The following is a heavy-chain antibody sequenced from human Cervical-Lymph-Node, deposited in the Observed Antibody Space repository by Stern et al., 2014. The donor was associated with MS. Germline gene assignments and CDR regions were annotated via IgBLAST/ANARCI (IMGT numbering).Heavy chain of an antibody. D-gene: IGHD4-11*01. Sequence: VQLEESGPGLVKPSETLSRTCTVSGGSISSSYYWGWIRQSSGKGLEWIGSIDDTGRTFYNPSLKSRVTISVDTSHNQFSLKLSSVTAADTAVYYCVRQVTVRSRFDYWGQGTLVTVSS. CDR3: VRQVTVRSRFDY. CDR2: IDDTGRT. CDR1: GGSISSSYY. V-gene: IGHV4-39*01. J-gene: IGHJ4*02.